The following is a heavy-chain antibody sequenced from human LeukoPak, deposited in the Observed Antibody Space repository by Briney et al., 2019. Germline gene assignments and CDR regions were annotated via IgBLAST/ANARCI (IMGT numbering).Heavy chain of an antibody. CDR2: INHSGST. V-gene: IGHV4-34*01. CDR1: GGSFSGYY. Sequence: SETLSLTCAVYGGSFSGYYWSWIRQPPGKGPEWIGEINHSGSTNYHPSLKSRVTISVDTSKSQFSLKLSSVTAADTAVYYCARVPSSLEWFPGSQYYYYGMDVWGQGTTVTVSS. J-gene: IGHJ6*02. CDR3: ARVPSSLEWFPGSQYYYYGMDV. D-gene: IGHD3-3*01.